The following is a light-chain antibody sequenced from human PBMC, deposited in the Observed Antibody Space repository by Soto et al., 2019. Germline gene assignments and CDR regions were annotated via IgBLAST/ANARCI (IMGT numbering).Light chain of an antibody. CDR2: QDT. CDR3: QTWDSSTVV. V-gene: IGLV3-1*01. CDR1: KLGDKY. J-gene: IGLJ2*01. Sequence: SYELIQPPSVSVSPGQTASITCPGDKLGDKYACWYQQKPGQSPVLVIYQDTTRPSGIPERFSGSNSGNTATLTISGTQAIDEADYYCQTWDSSTVVFGGGTQLTVL.